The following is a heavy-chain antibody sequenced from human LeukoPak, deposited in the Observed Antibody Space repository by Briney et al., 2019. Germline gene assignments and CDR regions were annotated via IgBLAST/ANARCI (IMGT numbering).Heavy chain of an antibody. J-gene: IGHJ3*02. CDR2: ISWSSGII. D-gene: IGHD3-3*01. CDR3: AKDTGSPADAITMEDNAFDI. V-gene: IGHV3-9*01. CDR1: GFIFDDHG. Sequence: GRSLRLSCAASGFIFDDHGMHWVRQAPGKGLEWVSGISWSSGIIGYADSVKGRFTISRDNAKNSLDLQMESLRAEDTAVYYCAKDTGSPADAITMEDNAFDIWGQGTMVTVSS.